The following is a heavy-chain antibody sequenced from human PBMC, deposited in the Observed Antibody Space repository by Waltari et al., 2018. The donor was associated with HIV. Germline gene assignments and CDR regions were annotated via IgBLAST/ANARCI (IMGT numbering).Heavy chain of an antibody. Sequence: EEQLVESGGGLVQPGGSLRLSCAASGFTVSGHYMNWVRQAPGKGLEWVSVIYSSGSTYYADSVKGRFTISRDNSKNTLYLQMNSLRAEDTAVYYCAKDIRPGWYFDLWGRGTLVTVSS. CDR1: GFTVSGHY. J-gene: IGHJ2*01. CDR2: IYSSGST. CDR3: AKDIRPGWYFDL. V-gene: IGHV3-66*01.